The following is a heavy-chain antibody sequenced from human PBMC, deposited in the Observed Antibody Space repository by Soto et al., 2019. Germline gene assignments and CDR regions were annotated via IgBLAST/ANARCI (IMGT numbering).Heavy chain of an antibody. CDR1: GGTFSSYA. CDR2: IITIFGTA. CDR3: ARDKQRYCSGGSCTIEH. D-gene: IGHD2-15*01. Sequence: QVQLVQSGAEVKKPGSSVKVSCKASGGTFSSYAISWVRQAPGHGLEWMGGIITIFGTANDAQKFQGRVTITADESTSTAYMELSSLRSEDTAVYYCARDKQRYCSGGSCTIEHWGQGTLVTVSS. V-gene: IGHV1-69*01. J-gene: IGHJ1*01.